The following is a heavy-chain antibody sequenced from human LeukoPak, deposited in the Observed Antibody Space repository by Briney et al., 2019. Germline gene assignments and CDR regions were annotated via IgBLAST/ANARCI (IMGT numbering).Heavy chain of an antibody. J-gene: IGHJ4*02. D-gene: IGHD2-2*02. CDR3: AREGAGYCSSTSCYTGFDY. Sequence: GGSLRLSCAASGFTFSSYSMNWVRQAPGKELEWVSSISSSSSYIYYADSVKGRFTISRDNAKNSLYLQMNSLRAEATAVYYCAREGAGYCSSTSCYTGFDYWGQGTLVTVSS. V-gene: IGHV3-21*01. CDR2: ISSSSSYI. CDR1: GFTFSSYS.